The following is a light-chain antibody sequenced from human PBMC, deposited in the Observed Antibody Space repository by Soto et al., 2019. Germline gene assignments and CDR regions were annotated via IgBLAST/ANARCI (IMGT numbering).Light chain of an antibody. V-gene: IGKV3-20*01. Sequence: VLTHSPGTLSLSPGERATLFCLASQSVGSSLGWYHQKPGQAPRLLFYDASNRATAIPDRFSGSGFGTDFTLTITRLEPEDFAVYYCQQYGDSPQTFGQGTKVDIK. CDR1: QSVGSS. CDR3: QQYGDSPQT. J-gene: IGKJ1*01. CDR2: DAS.